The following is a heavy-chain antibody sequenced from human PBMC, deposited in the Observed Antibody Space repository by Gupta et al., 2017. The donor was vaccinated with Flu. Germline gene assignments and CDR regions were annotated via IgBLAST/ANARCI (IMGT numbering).Heavy chain of an antibody. J-gene: IGHJ4*02. CDR3: VKGLGHCSSPGCYEDF. CDR2: IFGGGDTT. V-gene: IGHV3-23*01. D-gene: IGHD2-2*01. Sequence: PGKGLEWVSTIFGGGDTTFYADSVKGRFTISRDISKNTLYLQMNSLRAEDTAVYFCVKGLGHCSSPGCYEDFWGQGTLVTVSS.